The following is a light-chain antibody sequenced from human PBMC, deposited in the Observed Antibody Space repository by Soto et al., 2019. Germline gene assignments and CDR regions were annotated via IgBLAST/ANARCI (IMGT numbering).Light chain of an antibody. V-gene: IGLV2-23*02. CDR2: EVS. CDR1: SSDVGSYNL. CDR3: CSYAGSSTWV. J-gene: IGLJ3*02. Sequence: QSALTQPASVSGSPGQSITISCTGTSSDVGSYNLVSWYQQHPGKAPKLLIYEVSKRHSGVSNRFSGSKSGNTASLKISGLQAEDEADYYFCSYAGSSTWVFGGGTKLTVL.